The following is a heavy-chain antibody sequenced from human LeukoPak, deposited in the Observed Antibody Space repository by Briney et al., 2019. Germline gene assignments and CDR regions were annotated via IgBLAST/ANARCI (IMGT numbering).Heavy chain of an antibody. CDR1: RFTFTNYA. D-gene: IGHD3-10*01. CDR2: ISGSDGST. V-gene: IGHV3-23*01. J-gene: IGHJ4*02. Sequence: PGGSLRLSRAPSRFTFTNYARSSVRETPGKGLEWVSAISGSDGSTTYADSVKGRFTISRDNSKNTLYLQMNSLRAEDTAVYYCAKHRLGSKAKDYWGQGTLVAVSS. CDR3: AKHRLGSKAKDY.